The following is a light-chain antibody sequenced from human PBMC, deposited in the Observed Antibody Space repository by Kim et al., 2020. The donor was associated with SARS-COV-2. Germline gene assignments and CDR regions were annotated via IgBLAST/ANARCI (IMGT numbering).Light chain of an antibody. V-gene: IGKV4-1*01. CDR3: QQYYSTPIT. Sequence: VTINCKSSQSVLYSSNNKNYLAWYQQKPGQPPKLLIYWASTRESGVPDRFSGSGSGTDFTLTISSLQAEDVEVYYCQQYYSTPITFGQGTRLEIK. J-gene: IGKJ5*01. CDR2: WAS. CDR1: QSVLYSSNNKNY.